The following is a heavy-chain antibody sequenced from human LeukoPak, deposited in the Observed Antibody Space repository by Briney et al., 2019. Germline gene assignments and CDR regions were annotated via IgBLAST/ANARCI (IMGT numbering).Heavy chain of an antibody. Sequence: PGGSLRLSCAASGFTFSSYWMSWVRLAPGKGLEYVANINQDEGQKYYVDSVKGRFTISKDTAKNSLNLQMNSLRAEDTGVYYCARDNYDIRGQGTLVTVSS. CDR1: GFTFSSYW. CDR3: ARDNYDI. D-gene: IGHD3-9*01. CDR2: INQDEGQK. J-gene: IGHJ4*02. V-gene: IGHV3-7*01.